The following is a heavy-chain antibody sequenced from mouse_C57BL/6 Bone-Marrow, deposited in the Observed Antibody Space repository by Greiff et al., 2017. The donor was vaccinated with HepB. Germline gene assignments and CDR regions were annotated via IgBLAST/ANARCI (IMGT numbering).Heavy chain of an antibody. J-gene: IGHJ2*01. CDR1: GYTFTSYW. D-gene: IGHD3-2*02. CDR2: IDPSDSET. V-gene: IGHV1-61*01. Sequence: QVQLQQPGAELVRPGSSVKLSCKASGYTFTSYWMDWVKQRPGQGLEWIGNIDPSDSETHYNQKFKDKATLTVDKSSSTAYMQLSSLTSEDSAVYYCARRTAQAYYFDYWGQGTTLTVSS. CDR3: ARRTAQAYYFDY.